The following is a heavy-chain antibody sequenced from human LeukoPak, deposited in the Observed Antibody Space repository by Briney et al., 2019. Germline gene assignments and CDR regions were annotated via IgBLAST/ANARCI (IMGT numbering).Heavy chain of an antibody. CDR2: ISGSGGST. J-gene: IGHJ4*02. Sequence: PGGSLRLSCAASGFTFSSYAMSWVRQAPGKGLEWVSAISGSGGSTYYADSVKGRFTISRDNAKNSLYLQMNSLRAEDTAVYYCARDLRPRIVGATYWGQGTLVTVSS. CDR1: GFTFSSYA. V-gene: IGHV3-23*01. CDR3: ARDLRPRIVGATY. D-gene: IGHD1-26*01.